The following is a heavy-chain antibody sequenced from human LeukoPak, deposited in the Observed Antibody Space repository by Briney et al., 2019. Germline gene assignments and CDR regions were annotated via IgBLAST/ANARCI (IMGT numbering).Heavy chain of an antibody. CDR1: GGSISSYY. CDR2: IYYTGTT. J-gene: IGHJ4*02. Sequence: PSETLSLTCSVSGGSISSYYWSWIRQPPGKGLEWIGSIYYTGTTKDNPSLKSRVTISVDTSKNHFSLKLSSVTAADTAVYYCARVLADSSGWYHFDYWGQGTLVTVSS. D-gene: IGHD6-19*01. V-gene: IGHV4-59*01. CDR3: ARVLADSSGWYHFDY.